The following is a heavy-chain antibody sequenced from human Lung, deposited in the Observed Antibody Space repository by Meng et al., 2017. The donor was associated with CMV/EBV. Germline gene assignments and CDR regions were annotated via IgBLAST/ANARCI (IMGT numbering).Heavy chain of an antibody. Sequence: GESXKISCAASGFTFSSYAMHWVRQAPGKGLEWVAVISYDGSNKYYADSVKGRFTISRDNSKNTLYLQMNSLRAEDTAVYYCARDSRGSWYYSHGDYYYGMDVWXQGTXVTVSS. CDR3: ARDSRGSWYYSHGDYYYGMDV. CDR2: ISYDGSNK. D-gene: IGHD6-13*01. J-gene: IGHJ6*02. V-gene: IGHV3-30-3*01. CDR1: GFTFSSYA.